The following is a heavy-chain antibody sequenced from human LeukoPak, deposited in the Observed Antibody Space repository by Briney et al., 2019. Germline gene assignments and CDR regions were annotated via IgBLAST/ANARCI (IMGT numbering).Heavy chain of an antibody. J-gene: IGHJ5*02. CDR2: ISGSDDST. D-gene: IGHD6-19*01. Sequence: GGSLRLSCAASGFTFSSYAMSWVRQAPGKGLEWVSGISGSDDSTYYADSVKGRFTISRDNSKNTLYLQMNSLRAEDTAVYYRAKDVAVAGTGWFDPWGQGTLVTVSS. V-gene: IGHV3-23*01. CDR1: GFTFSSYA. CDR3: AKDVAVAGTGWFDP.